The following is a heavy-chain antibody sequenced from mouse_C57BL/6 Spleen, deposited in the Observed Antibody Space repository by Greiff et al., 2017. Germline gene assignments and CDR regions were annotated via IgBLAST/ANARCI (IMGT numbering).Heavy chain of an antibody. CDR3: TRDDGYSFAY. Sequence: EVKLVESGEGLVKPGGSLKLSCAASGFTFSSYAMSWVRQTPEKRLEWVAYISSGGDYSYYADTVKGRFTISRDNARNTLYLQMSSLKSEDTAMYYCTRDDGYSFAYWGQGTLVTVSA. J-gene: IGHJ3*01. D-gene: IGHD2-3*01. V-gene: IGHV5-9-1*02. CDR1: GFTFSSYA. CDR2: ISSGGDYS.